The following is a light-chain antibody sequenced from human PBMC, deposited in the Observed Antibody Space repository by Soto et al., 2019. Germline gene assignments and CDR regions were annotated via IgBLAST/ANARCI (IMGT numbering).Light chain of an antibody. CDR2: KAS. J-gene: IGKJ1*01. CDR3: QQYESFPRT. V-gene: IGKV1-5*03. Sequence: DIQMTQSPSTLSASVGDRVTITCRASQSINNWLAWYQQKPGKAPKLFIFKASTLESGVPSRFSGSGSGTEFTLSISSLQPDDFATYFCQQYESFPRTFGQGTKVVIK. CDR1: QSINNW.